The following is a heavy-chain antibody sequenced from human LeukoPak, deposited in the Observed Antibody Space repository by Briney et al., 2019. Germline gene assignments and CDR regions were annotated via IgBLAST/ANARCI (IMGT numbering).Heavy chain of an antibody. CDR1: GWSFSGYY. CDR2: INHSGST. CDR3: ARGVRSGGTIALDY. Sequence: SETLSLTCAVYGWSFSGYYWNWIRQPPGKGLEWIGEINHSGSTNYHPSLKSRVTISVDTSKNQISLKMSSVTAADTAVYYCARGVRSGGTIALDYWGQGTLVTVSS. D-gene: IGHD2-15*01. V-gene: IGHV4-34*01. J-gene: IGHJ4*02.